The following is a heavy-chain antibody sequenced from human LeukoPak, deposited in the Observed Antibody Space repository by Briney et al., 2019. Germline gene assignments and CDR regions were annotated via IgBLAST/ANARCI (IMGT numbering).Heavy chain of an antibody. J-gene: IGHJ4*02. Sequence: SETLSLTCTVSGGSISSYYWSWIRQPPGKGLEWIGYIYYSGSTNYNPSLKSRVTISVDTSKNQFSLKLSSVTAADTAVYYCARAQGDSSSWYVDYWGQGTLVTVSS. CDR1: GGSISSYY. CDR2: IYYSGST. V-gene: IGHV4-59*01. D-gene: IGHD6-13*01. CDR3: ARAQGDSSSWYVDY.